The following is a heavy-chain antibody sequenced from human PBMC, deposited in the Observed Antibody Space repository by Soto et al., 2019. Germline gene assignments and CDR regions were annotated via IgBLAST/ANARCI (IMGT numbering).Heavy chain of an antibody. CDR2: IYYSGST. D-gene: IGHD3-16*01. J-gene: IGHJ6*02. CDR3: ARDSGLPRPHEAGYGMDV. V-gene: IGHV4-30-4*01. Sequence: SETLSLTCTVSCGSISSGDYYWSWIRQPPGKGLEWIGYIYYSGSTYYNPSLKSRVTISVDTSKNQFSLKLSSVTAADTAVYYCARDSGLPRPHEAGYGMDVWGQGTTVTVSS. CDR1: CGSISSGDYY.